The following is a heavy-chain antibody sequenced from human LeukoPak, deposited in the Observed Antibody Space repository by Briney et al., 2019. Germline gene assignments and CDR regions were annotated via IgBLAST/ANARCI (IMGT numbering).Heavy chain of an antibody. CDR3: ARDEYSYGFVYYYYMDV. D-gene: IGHD5-18*01. J-gene: IGHJ6*03. CDR1: GFTFSSYS. Sequence: PGGSLRLSCAASGFTFSSYSMNWVRQAPGKGLEWVSYISSSSSTIYYADSVKGRFTISRDNAKNSLYLQMNSLRAEDTAVYYCARDEYSYGFVYYYYMDVWGKGTTVTVSS. V-gene: IGHV3-48*01. CDR2: ISSSSSTI.